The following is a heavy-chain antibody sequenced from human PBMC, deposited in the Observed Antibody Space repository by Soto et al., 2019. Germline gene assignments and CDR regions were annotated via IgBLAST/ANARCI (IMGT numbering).Heavy chain of an antibody. CDR2: IYYSGST. D-gene: IGHD3-22*01. CDR1: GGSISSSSYY. CDR3: ASYYYDSSGYYYPFY. V-gene: IGHV4-39*01. J-gene: IGHJ4*02. Sequence: PSETLSLTCTVSGGSISSSSYYWGWIRQPPGKGLEWIGSIYYSGSTYYNPSLKSRVTISVDTSKNQFSLKLSSVTAADTAVYYCASYYYDSSGYYYPFYWGQGTLVTVSS.